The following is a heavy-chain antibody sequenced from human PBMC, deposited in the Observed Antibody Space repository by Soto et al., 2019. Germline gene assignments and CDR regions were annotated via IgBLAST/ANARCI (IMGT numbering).Heavy chain of an antibody. CDR2: IKQDGSEK. CDR3: ARYSYSSSSFLGVYYYYYMDV. V-gene: IGHV3-7*01. Sequence: GGSLRLSCAASGFTFSSYWMSWVRQAPGKGLEWVANIKQDGSEKYYVDSVKGRFTISRDNAKNSLYLQMNSLRAEDTAVYYCARYSYSSSSFLGVYYYYYMDVWGKGTTVTVSS. CDR1: GFTFSSYW. D-gene: IGHD6-6*01. J-gene: IGHJ6*03.